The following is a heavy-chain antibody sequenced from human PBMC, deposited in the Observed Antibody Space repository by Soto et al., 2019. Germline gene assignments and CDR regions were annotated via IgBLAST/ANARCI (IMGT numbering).Heavy chain of an antibody. CDR3: SRSPEVGVRGAY. J-gene: IGHJ4*02. CDR2: ITVGSSHI. V-gene: IGHV3-21*01. Sequence: GGSLRLSCTGSGFPFSAYNINWVRQAPGKGLEWVSSITVGSSHIYQPNSMRGRFTISRDDAKNSVYLQIDSLRDEDTALYYCSRSPEVGVRGAYWGQGTLVTVSS. CDR1: GFPFSAYN. D-gene: IGHD3-16*01.